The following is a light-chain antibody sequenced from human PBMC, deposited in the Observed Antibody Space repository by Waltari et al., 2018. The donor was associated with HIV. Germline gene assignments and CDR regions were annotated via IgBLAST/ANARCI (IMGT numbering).Light chain of an antibody. J-gene: IGLJ3*02. Sequence: QSALTQPASVSGSPGQSITISCTGTGSDLRDYNSGSWYQHHPGKAPKVIIYEVSNRPSGVSSRFSGSISGNTASLTISGLQAEDEADYFCTSYISSASPEFGGGTKVTVL. CDR2: EVS. CDR3: TSYISSASPE. V-gene: IGLV2-14*01. CDR1: GSDLRDYNS.